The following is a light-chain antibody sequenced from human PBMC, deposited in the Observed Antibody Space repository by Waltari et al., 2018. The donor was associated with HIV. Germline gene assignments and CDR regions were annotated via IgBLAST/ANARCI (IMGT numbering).Light chain of an antibody. CDR2: WAS. CDR1: QSVLYSSNNKNY. V-gene: IGKV4-1*01. CDR3: QQYYSTPPT. Sequence: DIVMTQSPDSLAVSLGERATINCKSSQSVLYSSNNKNYLAWYQHKPGQPPNLLIYWASTRESGVPDRLSGSGSGTDFTLTISSLQAEDVAVYYCQQYYSTPPTFGQGTKVEIK. J-gene: IGKJ1*01.